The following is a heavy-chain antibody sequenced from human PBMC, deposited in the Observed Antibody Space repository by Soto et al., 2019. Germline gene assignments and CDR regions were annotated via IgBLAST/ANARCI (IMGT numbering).Heavy chain of an antibody. CDR2: IYHSGST. J-gene: IGHJ4*02. CDR3: ARGRYSGYDVLDY. Sequence: SETLSLTCAVSGGSISSGGYSWSWIRQPPGKGLEWIGYIYHSGSTYYNPSLKSRVTISVDRSKNQFSLKLSSVTAADTAVYYCARGRYSGYDVLDYWGQGTLVTVSS. D-gene: IGHD5-12*01. CDR1: GGSISSGGYS. V-gene: IGHV4-30-2*01.